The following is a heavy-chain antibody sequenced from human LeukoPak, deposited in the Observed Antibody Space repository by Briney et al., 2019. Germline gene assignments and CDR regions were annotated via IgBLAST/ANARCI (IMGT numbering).Heavy chain of an antibody. J-gene: IGHJ4*02. CDR3: ATIKRGNIFGYFDF. CDR1: ADSFSSHH. D-gene: IGHD5-18*01. Sequence: PSETLSLTCAVSADSFSSHHWGWIRQPPGKELEWIAYIFDTRTTKDNPSLNSRVTLSADTSKNQFSLRLTSVTAADTAVYYCATIKRGNIFGYFDFWGQGILVTVSS. V-gene: IGHV4-59*11. CDR2: IFDTRTT.